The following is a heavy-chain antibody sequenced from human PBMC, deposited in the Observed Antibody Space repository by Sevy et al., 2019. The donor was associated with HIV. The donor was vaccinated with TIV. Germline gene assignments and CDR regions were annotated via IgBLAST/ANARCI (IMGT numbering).Heavy chain of an antibody. J-gene: IGHJ4*02. Sequence: GGSLRLSCAVSGFTFNNAWMNWVRQAPGTGLQWVGLIKSKIDGETTDYAAPVKGRVTISRDDSKNKLFLQMNSLKIEDTAVYYCAPAHGYYDSAPFDYWGPGTLVTVSS. CDR1: GFTFNNAW. CDR2: IKSKIDGETT. D-gene: IGHD3-22*01. V-gene: IGHV3-15*01. CDR3: APAHGYYDSAPFDY.